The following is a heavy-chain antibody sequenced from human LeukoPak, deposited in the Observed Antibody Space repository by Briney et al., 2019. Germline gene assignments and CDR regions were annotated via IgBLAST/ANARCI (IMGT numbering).Heavy chain of an antibody. CDR2: LSRDGSEK. Sequence: GGSLRLSCVASGFTFSSYAMHWVRQAPGKGLDWMAILSRDGSEKYYADSVKGRFTISRDNSKNTLYLETNGLGGDDTVIYYCARARYCSAGNRFGPLDYWGRGTQVTVSS. V-gene: IGHV3-30-3*01. CDR1: GFTFSSYA. CDR3: ARARYCSAGNRFGPLDY. J-gene: IGHJ4*02. D-gene: IGHD2-15*01.